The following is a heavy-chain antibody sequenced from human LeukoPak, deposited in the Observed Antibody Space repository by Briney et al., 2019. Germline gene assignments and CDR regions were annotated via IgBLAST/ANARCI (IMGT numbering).Heavy chain of an antibody. CDR1: GFTVTSNW. CDR2: IDDSGSGT. Sequence: PGGSLRLSCAASGFTVTSNWIHWVRQAPGKGLVWVSRIDDSGSGTSYADSVKGRFTISRDTAKNTVYLQMNSLRVDDTAVYYCATILDVWGQGTLVTVSS. CDR3: ATILDV. J-gene: IGHJ4*02. V-gene: IGHV3-74*01.